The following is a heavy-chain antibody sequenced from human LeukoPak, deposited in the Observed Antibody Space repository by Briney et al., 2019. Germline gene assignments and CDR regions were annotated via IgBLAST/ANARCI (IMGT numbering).Heavy chain of an antibody. V-gene: IGHV4-39*02. CDR3: AREGYSSGYYFDY. Sequence: SETLSLTCTVSGGSISSSSYYWGWIRQPPGKGLEWIGSIYYSGSTYYNPSLKSRVTISVDTSKNQFSLKLSSVTAADTAVYYCAREGYSSGYYFDYWGQGTLVTVSS. D-gene: IGHD3-22*01. CDR2: IYYSGST. CDR1: GGSISSSSYY. J-gene: IGHJ4*02.